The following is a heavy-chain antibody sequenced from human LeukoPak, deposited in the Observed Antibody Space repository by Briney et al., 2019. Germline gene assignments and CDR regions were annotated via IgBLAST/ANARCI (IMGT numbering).Heavy chain of an antibody. V-gene: IGHV1-69*13. CDR2: IIPIFGTA. CDR1: GFTFTSYD. D-gene: IGHD3-3*01. J-gene: IGHJ6*02. Sequence: SVKVSCKASGFTFTSYDFNWVRQAPGQGLEWMGGIIPIFGTANYAQKFQGRVTITADESTSTAYMELSSLRSEDTAVYYCARGQSITIFGVVLPQNYYYYGMDVWGQGTTVTVSS. CDR3: ARGQSITIFGVVLPQNYYYYGMDV.